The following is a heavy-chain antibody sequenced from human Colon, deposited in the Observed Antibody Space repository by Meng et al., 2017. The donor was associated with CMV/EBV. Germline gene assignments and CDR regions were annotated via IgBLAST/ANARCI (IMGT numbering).Heavy chain of an antibody. J-gene: IGHJ4*02. V-gene: IGHV3-11*01. D-gene: IGHD2-15*01. Sequence: GESLKISCAASGFTFSDYYMSLIRQAPGEGLEGVSYISSSGSTIYYADSVKGRFTISRDNDKNSLYLQMHSLRAEDTALYYCARGIGYCSGGSCYSDYWGQGTAVTVSS. CDR2: ISSSGSTI. CDR3: ARGIGYCSGGSCYSDY. CDR1: GFTFSDYY.